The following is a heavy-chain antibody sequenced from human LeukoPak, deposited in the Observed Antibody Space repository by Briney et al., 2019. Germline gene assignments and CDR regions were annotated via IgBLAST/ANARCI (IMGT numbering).Heavy chain of an antibody. CDR1: GFTFSNFW. D-gene: IGHD2-15*01. V-gene: IGHV3-7*01. CDR3: ARDQEGGAGSCYFDF. J-gene: IGHJ4*02. Sequence: GGSLRLSCAASGFTFSNFWMSWVRQAPGKGLELVANIKEDGSEKYYVDSVKGRFVISRDNAKNSLYLQMDSLRVDDTAIYYCARDQEGGAGSCYFDFWGQGALVTVSS. CDR2: IKEDGSEK.